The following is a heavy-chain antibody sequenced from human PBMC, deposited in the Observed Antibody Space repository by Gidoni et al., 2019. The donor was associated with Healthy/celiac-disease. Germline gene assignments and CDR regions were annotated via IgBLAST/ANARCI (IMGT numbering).Heavy chain of an antibody. CDR3: TREASDIVATAFDY. Sequence: EVQLVESGGGLVKPGRSLRLSCTAAGFTFGAYAMSWFRPAPGKGLEWVGFIRSKAYGGTTEYAASVKGRFTISRDDSKSIAYLQMNSLKTEDTAVYYCTREASDIVATAFDYWGQGTLVTVSS. CDR1: GFTFGAYA. J-gene: IGHJ4*02. V-gene: IGHV3-49*05. D-gene: IGHD5-12*01. CDR2: IRSKAYGGTT.